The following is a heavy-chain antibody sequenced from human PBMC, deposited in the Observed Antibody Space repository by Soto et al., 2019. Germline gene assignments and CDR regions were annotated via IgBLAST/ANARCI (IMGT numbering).Heavy chain of an antibody. CDR1: GGSISSSSYY. Sequence: SETLSLTCTVSGGSISSSSYYWGWIRQPPGKGLEWIGSIYYSGRNYYNPSLKSRVIMSVDTSKNQFSLNLTSVTAADTAVYYCAIRLVWLQHYWGQGIQVTVSS. V-gene: IGHV4-39*01. D-gene: IGHD2-8*01. CDR3: AIRLVWLQHY. J-gene: IGHJ4*02. CDR2: IYYSGRN.